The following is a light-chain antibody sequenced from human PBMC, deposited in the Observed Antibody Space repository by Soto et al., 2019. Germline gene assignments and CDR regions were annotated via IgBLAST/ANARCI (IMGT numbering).Light chain of an antibody. CDR2: DAS. Sequence: DIQMTQSPSTLSASVGDRVTITCRASRSISSWLAWYQQKPGKAPKLLIYDASSLESGVPSRFSGSGSGTEFTLTISSLQPDDFATYYCQQYNSIRAFGQGTKVDIK. J-gene: IGKJ1*01. CDR3: QQYNSIRA. V-gene: IGKV1-5*01. CDR1: RSISSW.